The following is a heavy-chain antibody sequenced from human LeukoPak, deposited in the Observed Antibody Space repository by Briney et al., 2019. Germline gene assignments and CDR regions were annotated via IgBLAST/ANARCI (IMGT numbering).Heavy chain of an antibody. V-gene: IGHV3-11*04. Sequence: PGGSLRLSCAASGFTFSDYYMSWIRQAPGKGLEWVSYISSSGSTIYYADSVKGRFTISRDNSKNTLYLQMNSLRAEDTAVYYCARDDSSSWTYYYYGMDVWGQGTTVTVSS. J-gene: IGHJ6*02. CDR3: ARDDSSSWTYYYYGMDV. CDR2: ISSSGSTI. D-gene: IGHD6-13*01. CDR1: GFTFSDYY.